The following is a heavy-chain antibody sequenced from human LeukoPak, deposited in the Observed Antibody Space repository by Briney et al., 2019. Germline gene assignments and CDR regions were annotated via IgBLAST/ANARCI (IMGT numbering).Heavy chain of an antibody. Sequence: ASVKVSCKASGYTFTGYYMHWVRQAPGQGLEWIGWINPNSGGTNYAQKFQGRVTMTRDTSISTAYMELSRLRSDDTAVYYCAREGYCSGGSSSLLGGLYFQHWGQGTLVTVSS. CDR3: AREGYCSGGSSSLLGGLYFQH. J-gene: IGHJ1*01. V-gene: IGHV1-2*02. D-gene: IGHD2-15*01. CDR1: GYTFTGYY. CDR2: INPNSGGT.